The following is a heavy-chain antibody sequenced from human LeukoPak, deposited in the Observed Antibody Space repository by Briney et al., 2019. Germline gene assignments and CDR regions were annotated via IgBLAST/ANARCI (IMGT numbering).Heavy chain of an antibody. V-gene: IGHV4-31*03. Sequence: SQTLSLPCTVSGDSITSGGYYWTWIRQRPGKGLEWIGYIYKTGSTYYNPSLKSRVTMSVDTSRNQFSLKLNSVTAADTAVYYCARAGWFSTKWHFDYWGQGILVTVSS. CDR3: ARAGWFSTKWHFDY. D-gene: IGHD6-19*01. CDR1: GDSITSGGYY. CDR2: IYKTGST. J-gene: IGHJ4*02.